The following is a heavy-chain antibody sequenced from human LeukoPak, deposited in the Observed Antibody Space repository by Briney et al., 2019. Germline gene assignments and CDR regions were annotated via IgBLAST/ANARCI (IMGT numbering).Heavy chain of an antibody. J-gene: IGHJ6*03. D-gene: IGHD4-17*01. V-gene: IGHV1-2*02. Sequence: ASVKVSCKVSGDTFRTYGISWVRQAPGQGLEWMGWINPNSGGTNYAQKFQGRVTMTRDTSISTAYMELSRLRSDDTAVYYCARGDDYGDYAHYYYYYMDVWGKGTTVTVSS. CDR3: ARGDDYGDYAHYYYYYMDV. CDR1: GDTFRTYG. CDR2: INPNSGGT.